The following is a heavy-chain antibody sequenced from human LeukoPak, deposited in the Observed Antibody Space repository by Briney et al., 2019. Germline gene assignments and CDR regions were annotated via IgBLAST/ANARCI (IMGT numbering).Heavy chain of an antibody. Sequence: GGSLRLSCAASGFTFSSYGMHWVRQAPGKGLEWVAFIRYDGSNKYYADSVKGRFTISRDNSKNTLYLQMNSLGSDDTAVYYCARELKTAVSVYYFDYWGQGTLVTVSS. V-gene: IGHV3-30*02. CDR2: IRYDGSNK. CDR1: GFTFSSYG. CDR3: ARELKTAVSVYYFDY. D-gene: IGHD6-19*01. J-gene: IGHJ4*02.